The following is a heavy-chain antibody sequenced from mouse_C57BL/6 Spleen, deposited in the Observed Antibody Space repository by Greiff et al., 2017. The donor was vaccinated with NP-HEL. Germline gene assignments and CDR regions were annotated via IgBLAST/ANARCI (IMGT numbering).Heavy chain of an antibody. CDR1: GYTFTDYY. Sequence: VQLQQSGPELVKPGASVKISCKASGYTFTDYYMNWVKQSHGKSLEWIGDINPNNGGTSYNQKFKGKATLTVDKSSSTAYMELRSLTSEDSAVYYCARNYGSSYVGAMDYWGQGTSVTVSS. J-gene: IGHJ4*01. CDR2: INPNNGGT. CDR3: ARNYGSSYVGAMDY. D-gene: IGHD1-1*01. V-gene: IGHV1-26*01.